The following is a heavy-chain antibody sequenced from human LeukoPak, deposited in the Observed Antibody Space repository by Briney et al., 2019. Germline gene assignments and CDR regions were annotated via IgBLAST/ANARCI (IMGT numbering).Heavy chain of an antibody. CDR3: AKDGAANSYWYFDL. Sequence: GGSLRLSCAASGFTFSNYVMGWVRQAPGKGLEWVSLITASSAATYYVDSVKGRFAISRDNSKNTLYLQMSSLSAEDTAVYFCAKDGAANSYWYFDLWGRGTLVTVSS. CDR2: ITASSAAT. CDR1: GFTFSNYV. J-gene: IGHJ2*01. D-gene: IGHD4/OR15-4a*01. V-gene: IGHV3-23*01.